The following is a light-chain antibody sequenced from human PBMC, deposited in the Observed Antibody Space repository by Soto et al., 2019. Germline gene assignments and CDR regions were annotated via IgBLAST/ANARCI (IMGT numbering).Light chain of an antibody. V-gene: IGKV1-12*01. Sequence: DLQMTQSPSSVSASVGDRVTITCRASQYVSEWLAWYQQKPGKAPKPLIYATSKLRSGVPARFSGSGSGTDFTLTISGLQTEDFATYYCQQTKSFPLTFGGGTKVEIK. J-gene: IGKJ4*01. CDR2: ATS. CDR1: QYVSEW. CDR3: QQTKSFPLT.